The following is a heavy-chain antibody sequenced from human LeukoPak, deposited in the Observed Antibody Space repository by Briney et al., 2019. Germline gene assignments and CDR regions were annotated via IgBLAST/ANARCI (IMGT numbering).Heavy chain of an antibody. Sequence: GGSLRLSCAASGFTFSSYAMSWVRQAPGKGLEWVGRIKSKTDGGTTDYAAPVKGRFTISRDDSKNTLYLQMNSLKTEDTAVYYCTTGKVVVVVVVPHYYGMDVWGQGTTVTVSS. CDR1: GFTFSSYA. CDR3: TTGKVVVVVVVPHYYGMDV. J-gene: IGHJ6*02. CDR2: IKSKTDGGTT. V-gene: IGHV3-15*01. D-gene: IGHD2-15*01.